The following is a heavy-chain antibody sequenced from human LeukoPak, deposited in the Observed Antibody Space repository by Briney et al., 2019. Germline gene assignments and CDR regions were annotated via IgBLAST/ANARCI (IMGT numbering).Heavy chain of an antibody. J-gene: IGHJ4*02. Sequence: PGRSLRLSCAASGFTFDDYAMHWVRQAPGKGLEWVSGISWNSGSIGYADSVKGRFTISRDNAKNSLYLQMNSLRAEDTALYYCAKGPLIQLWVYYFDYWGQGTLVTVSS. CDR2: ISWNSGSI. D-gene: IGHD5-18*01. CDR1: GFTFDDYA. CDR3: AKGPLIQLWVYYFDY. V-gene: IGHV3-9*01.